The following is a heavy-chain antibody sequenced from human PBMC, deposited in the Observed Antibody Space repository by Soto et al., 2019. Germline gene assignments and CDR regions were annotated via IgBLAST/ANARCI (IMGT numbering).Heavy chain of an antibody. J-gene: IGHJ5*02. CDR2: ISAYNGNT. V-gene: IGHV1-18*01. CDR3: ARDIFMVQGVIVNWFDP. Sequence: ASVKVSCKASGYTFTSYGISWVRQAPGQGLEWMGWISAYNGNTNYAQKLQGRVTMTTDTSTSTAYMELRSLRSDDTAVYYCARDIFMVQGVIVNWFDPWGQGTLVTVSS. D-gene: IGHD3-10*01. CDR1: GYTFTSYG.